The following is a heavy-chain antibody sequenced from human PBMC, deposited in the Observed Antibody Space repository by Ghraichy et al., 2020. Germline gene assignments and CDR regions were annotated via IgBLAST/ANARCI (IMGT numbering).Heavy chain of an antibody. J-gene: IGHJ5*02. Sequence: SGPTLVKPTQTLTLTCTFSGFSLSTGRVGVGWIRQPPGKALEWLAVIYWDDDKRYSPSLKSRLTITKDTSKNQVVLKMTNMDPVDTATYYCANRASHWGYTWFDPWGQGTLVTVSS. D-gene: IGHD7-27*01. CDR2: IYWDDDK. CDR3: ANRASHWGYTWFDP. V-gene: IGHV2-5*02. CDR1: GFSLSTGRVG.